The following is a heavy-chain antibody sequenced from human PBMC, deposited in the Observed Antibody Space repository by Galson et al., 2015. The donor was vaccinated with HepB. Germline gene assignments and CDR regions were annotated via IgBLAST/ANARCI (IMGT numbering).Heavy chain of an antibody. CDR3: AREIYYDFWSGYYFDY. CDR2: IWYDGSNK. Sequence: SLSLSCAASGFTFSRYGMHWVRQAPGKGLEWVAVIWYDGSNKYYADSVKGRFTISRDNSKNTLYLQMNSLRAEDTAVYYCAREIYYDFWSGYYFDYWGQGTLVTVSS. D-gene: IGHD3-3*01. J-gene: IGHJ4*02. CDR1: GFTFSRYG. V-gene: IGHV3-33*01.